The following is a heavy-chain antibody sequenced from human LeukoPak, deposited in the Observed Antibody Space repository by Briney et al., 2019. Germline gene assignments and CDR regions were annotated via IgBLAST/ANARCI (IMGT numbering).Heavy chain of an antibody. V-gene: IGHV3-23*01. D-gene: IGHD6-13*01. CDR1: GFIFSNYG. J-gene: IGHJ4*02. Sequence: GGSLRLSGAASGFIFSNYGMSWVRQAPGKGLEWVSGISSSGGSTYYAASVKGRFTISRDNSKNTLYLPMNSLRAEDTAVYYRAKDKQQLAYFDYWGQGILVTVSS. CDR3: AKDKQQLAYFDY. CDR2: ISSSGGST.